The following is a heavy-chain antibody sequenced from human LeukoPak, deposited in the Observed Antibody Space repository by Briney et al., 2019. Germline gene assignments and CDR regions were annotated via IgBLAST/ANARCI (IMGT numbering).Heavy chain of an antibody. Sequence: SETLSLTCAVYGGSFSGYYWSWIRQPPGKGLEWIGEINHSASTNYNPSLKIRVTISVDTSKNQFTLKLSSVTAADTAVYYCASPYYYGPGSYYRWGQGTLVTVSS. V-gene: IGHV4-34*01. D-gene: IGHD3-10*01. CDR1: GGSFSGYY. CDR3: ASPYYYGPGSYYR. J-gene: IGHJ4*02. CDR2: INHSAST.